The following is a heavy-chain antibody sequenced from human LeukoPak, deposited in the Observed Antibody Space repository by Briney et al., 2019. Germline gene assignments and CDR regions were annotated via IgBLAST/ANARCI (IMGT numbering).Heavy chain of an antibody. CDR1: GFTFSSYD. D-gene: IGHD2-2*01. V-gene: IGHV3-13*01. J-gene: IGHJ3*02. Sequence: PGGSLRLSCAASGFTFSSYDMHWVRQATGKGLEWVSGIGIAGDTYYPGSVKGRFTISKENAKNSLYLQMNSLRAEDTAVYYCARVGRSIVVVPAAIGDAFDIWGQGTMVTVSS. CDR3: ARVGRSIVVVPAAIGDAFDI. CDR2: IGIAGDT.